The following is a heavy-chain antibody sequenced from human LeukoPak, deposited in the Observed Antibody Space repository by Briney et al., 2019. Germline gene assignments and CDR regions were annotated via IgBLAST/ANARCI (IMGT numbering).Heavy chain of an antibody. CDR2: IYYSGST. CDR1: GGSISSYY. D-gene: IGHD2-15*01. Sequence: PSETLSLTCTVSGGSISSYYWSWIRQPPGKGLEWIGYIYYSGSTNYNPSLKSRVTISVDTSKNQFSLKLSSVTAADTAVYYCARGGYCSGGSCYRIVGNWFDPWGQGTLVTVSS. J-gene: IGHJ5*02. CDR3: ARGGYCSGGSCYRIVGNWFDP. V-gene: IGHV4-59*01.